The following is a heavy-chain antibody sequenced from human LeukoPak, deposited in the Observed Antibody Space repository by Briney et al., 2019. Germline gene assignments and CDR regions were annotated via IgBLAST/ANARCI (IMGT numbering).Heavy chain of an antibody. CDR2: IYYSGST. D-gene: IGHD4-23*01. V-gene: IGHV4-31*03. J-gene: IGHJ4*02. CDR3: ARSYGGTFFDY. Sequence: PSETLSLTCTVSGGSISSGGYYWSWIRQHPGKGLEWIGYIYYSGSTYYNPSLKSRVTISVDTSKNQFSLKLSSVTAADTVVYYCARSYGGTFFDYWGQGTLVTVSS. CDR1: GGSISSGGYY.